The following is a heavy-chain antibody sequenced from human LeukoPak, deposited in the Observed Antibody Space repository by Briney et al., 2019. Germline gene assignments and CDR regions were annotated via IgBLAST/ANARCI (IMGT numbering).Heavy chain of an antibody. D-gene: IGHD1-26*01. Sequence: SGGSLRLSCAASGFTFSSYSMNWVRQAPGKGLEWVSSISSSSSYIYYADSVKGRFTISRDNAKNSLYLQMNSLRAEDTAVYYCARESEVYYLFDYWGQGTLVTVSS. J-gene: IGHJ4*02. V-gene: IGHV3-21*01. CDR2: ISSSSSYI. CDR1: GFTFSSYS. CDR3: ARESEVYYLFDY.